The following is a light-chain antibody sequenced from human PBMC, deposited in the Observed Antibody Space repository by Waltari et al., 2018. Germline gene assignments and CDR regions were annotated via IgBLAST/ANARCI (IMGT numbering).Light chain of an antibody. J-gene: IGKJ4*01. V-gene: IGKV3-15*01. Sequence: EIVMTQSPANLSVSPGESATLSCRYSQSVSIKLAWAQQKPGQAPRLLISDASTRATVIPPRFSGSGSGTDFTLTISSLQSEDFAVYYCQQYNNWPLTFGGGTKVEIK. CDR1: QSVSIK. CDR3: QQYNNWPLT. CDR2: DAS.